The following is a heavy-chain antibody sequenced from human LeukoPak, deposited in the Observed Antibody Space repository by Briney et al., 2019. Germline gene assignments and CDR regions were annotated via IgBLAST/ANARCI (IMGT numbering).Heavy chain of an antibody. V-gene: IGHV5-51*01. CDR1: GYSFTTYW. CDR2: IYPGDSDT. D-gene: IGHD3-22*01. Sequence: GESLKISCKGSGYSFTTYWIGWVRPMPGKGLEWMGIIYPGDSDTRYSPSFQGQVTISADKSISTAYLQWSSLKASDTAMYYCARRLTYYYDSSGYLGSNWFDPWGQGTLVTVSS. J-gene: IGHJ5*02. CDR3: ARRLTYYYDSSGYLGSNWFDP.